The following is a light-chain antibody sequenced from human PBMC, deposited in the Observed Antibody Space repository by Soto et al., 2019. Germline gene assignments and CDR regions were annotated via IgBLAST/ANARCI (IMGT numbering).Light chain of an antibody. CDR3: QQYNNWPTIT. J-gene: IGKJ5*01. CDR2: GAS. CDR1: QSVSRN. V-gene: IGKV3-15*01. Sequence: EIVMTQSPATLSVSPGERATLSCRASQSVSRNLAWYQQTPGQAPRLXIYGASTRATGIPARFSGSGSGTELTLTISSLQSEDFAVYYCQQYNNWPTITFGQGTRLEIK.